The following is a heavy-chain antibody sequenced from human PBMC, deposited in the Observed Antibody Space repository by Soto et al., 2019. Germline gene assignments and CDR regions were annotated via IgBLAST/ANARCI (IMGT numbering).Heavy chain of an antibody. CDR2: IWYDGSNK. CDR1: GFTFSSYG. J-gene: IGHJ4*02. CDR3: ARDPYPYSSSSAGLDY. V-gene: IGHV3-33*01. D-gene: IGHD6-6*01. Sequence: QVQLVESGGGVVQPGRSLRLSCAASGFTFSSYGMHWVRQAPGKGLEWVAVIWYDGSNKYYADSVKGRFTISRDNSKNTLYRQMNSLRAEDTAVYYCARDPYPYSSSSAGLDYWGQGTLVTVSS.